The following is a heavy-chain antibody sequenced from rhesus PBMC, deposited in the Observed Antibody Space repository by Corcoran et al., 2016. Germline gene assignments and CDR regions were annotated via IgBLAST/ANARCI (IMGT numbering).Heavy chain of an antibody. CDR3: TRARGSGWARDY. Sequence: QVQLVQSGAEIKQPGASVKLSCKASGYTFPSYYMHWVRQAPGQGLEWIGLITHENGNKGNAQNFQGRVTITTDTSTSTGYMELSSLRSEDTAVYYCTRARGSGWARDYWGQGVLVTVSS. CDR2: ITHENGNK. V-gene: IGHV1-1*01. D-gene: IGHD6-31*01. CDR1: GYTFPSYY. J-gene: IGHJ4*01.